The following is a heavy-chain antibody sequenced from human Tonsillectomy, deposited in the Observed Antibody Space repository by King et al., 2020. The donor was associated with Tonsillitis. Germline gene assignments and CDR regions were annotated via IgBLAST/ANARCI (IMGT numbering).Heavy chain of an antibody. J-gene: IGHJ4*02. CDR3: ARETSAYDYYFDY. CDR1: GGTFSNHG. D-gene: IGHD5-12*01. CDR2: IIPIVGTA. V-gene: IGHV1-69*01. Sequence: VQLVESGAEVKKSGSSVTVSCKASGGTFSNHGISWVRQAPGQGLEWMGGIIPIVGTANYAQKFQGRVTITADESTSTAYMQLSSLRSEDTAVYYCARETSAYDYYFDYWGQGTLVSVSS.